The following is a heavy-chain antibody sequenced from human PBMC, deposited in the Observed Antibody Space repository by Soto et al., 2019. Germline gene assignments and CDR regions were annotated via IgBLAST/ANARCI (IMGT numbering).Heavy chain of an antibody. CDR2: ISWNSGSI. J-gene: IGHJ6*02. D-gene: IGHD2-15*01. CDR1: GFTFDDYA. Sequence: GGSLRLSCAASGFTFDDYAMHWVRQAPGKGREWVSGISWNSGSIGYADSVKGRFTISRDNAKNSLYLQMNSLSAEDTALYYCAKDMSSDSGFYYYYCMDVWGQGTKVTVSS. V-gene: IGHV3-9*01. CDR3: AKDMSSDSGFYYYYCMDV.